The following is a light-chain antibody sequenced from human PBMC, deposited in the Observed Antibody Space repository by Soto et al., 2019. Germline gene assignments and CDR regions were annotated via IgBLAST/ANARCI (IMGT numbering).Light chain of an antibody. V-gene: IGLV2-8*01. CDR3: SSYAGTHIV. CDR1: SSDVGGYNY. CDR2: EIS. J-gene: IGLJ1*01. Sequence: QSVLTQPPSASGSPGQSVAISCTGTSSDVGGYNYVSWYQQHPGKAPKLMIYEISKRPSGVPDRFSGSKSGNTASLTVSGLQAEDEAAYYCSSYAGTHIVFGTGTKVTVL.